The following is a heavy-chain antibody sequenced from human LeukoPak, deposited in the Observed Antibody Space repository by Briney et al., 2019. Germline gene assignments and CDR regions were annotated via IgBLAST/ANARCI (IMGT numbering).Heavy chain of an antibody. J-gene: IGHJ4*02. D-gene: IGHD6-6*01. CDR3: HSSSHGQNFDY. CDR1: GYTFTSYY. CDR2: INPSGGST. Sequence: ASVKVSCKASGYTFTSYYMHWVRQAPGQGLEWMGIINPSGGSTSYAQKFQGRVTMTRDMSTSTVYMELSSLRSADTAVYYCHSSSHGQNFDYWGQGTLVTVSS. V-gene: IGHV1-46*01.